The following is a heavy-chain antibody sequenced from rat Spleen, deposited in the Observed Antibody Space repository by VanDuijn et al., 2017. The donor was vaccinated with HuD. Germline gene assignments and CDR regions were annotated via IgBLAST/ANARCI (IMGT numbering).Heavy chain of an antibody. CDR1: GFTFSNYY. CDR3: ARSVFDY. Sequence: EVHLVESGGGLVQPGRSMKLSCAASGFTFSNYYMAWVRQAPTKGLEWVATINYDGSRTDYRDSVKGRFTISRDNAKSTLYLQMDSLRSEDTATYYCARSVFDYWGQGVMVTVSS. J-gene: IGHJ2*01. V-gene: IGHV5-7*01. CDR2: INYDGSRT.